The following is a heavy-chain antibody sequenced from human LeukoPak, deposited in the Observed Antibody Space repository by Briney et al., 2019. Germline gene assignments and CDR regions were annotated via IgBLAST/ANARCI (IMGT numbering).Heavy chain of an antibody. CDR3: ARDSGSSIGGYGY. CDR1: GDSISSRPDFY. Sequence: SETLSLTCTVSGDSISSRPDFYWSWLRQPPGKGLEWIGDIYYSGNTYYNPSLKSRLNISTDASKNQFSLKLSSVTAADTAVYYCARDSGSSIGGYGYWGQGTLVTVSS. CDR2: IYYSGNT. V-gene: IGHV4-30-4*01. J-gene: IGHJ4*02. D-gene: IGHD1-26*01.